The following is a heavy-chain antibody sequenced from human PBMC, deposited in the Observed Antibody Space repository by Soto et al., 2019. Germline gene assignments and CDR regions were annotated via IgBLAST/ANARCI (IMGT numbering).Heavy chain of an antibody. CDR3: ARSSGYYYVDY. CDR2: INAGNGNT. V-gene: IGHV1-3*01. D-gene: IGHD3-22*01. CDR1: GYTFTSYA. Sequence: QVQLVQSGAEVKKPGASVKVSCKASGYTFTSYAMHWGRQAPGQRLEWMGWINAGNGNTKYSQKFQGRVTLTRDTSASTAYMELRSLRSEDTAVYYCARSSGYYYVDYGGQGTLVTVSS. J-gene: IGHJ4*02.